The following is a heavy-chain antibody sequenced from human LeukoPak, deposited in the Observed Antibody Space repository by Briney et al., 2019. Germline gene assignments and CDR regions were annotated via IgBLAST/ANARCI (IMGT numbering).Heavy chain of an antibody. CDR1: GFTFSSYG. CDR3: AKGVDYGGNSGGFDY. V-gene: IGHV3-30*02. Sequence: GGSLRLSCAASGFTFSSYGMHWVRQAPGKGLEWVAFIRYDGSNKYYADSVKGRFTISRDNSKNTLYLQMNSLRAEDTAVYYCAKGVDYGGNSGGFDYWGQGTLVTVSS. J-gene: IGHJ4*02. CDR2: IRYDGSNK. D-gene: IGHD4-23*01.